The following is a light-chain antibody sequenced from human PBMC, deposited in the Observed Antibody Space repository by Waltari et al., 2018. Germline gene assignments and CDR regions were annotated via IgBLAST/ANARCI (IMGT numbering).Light chain of an antibody. Sequence: EIQITQSPSSVSASVGDRDTITCRASQGIGSWLVWYQQKPGEAPKLLIYGTSTLKSGVPARFSGSGSGTDFTLTISSLQPEDFATYYCQQANSFPRNFGQGTRVDIK. CDR1: QGIGSW. J-gene: IGKJ5*01. CDR3: QQANSFPRN. V-gene: IGKV1-12*01. CDR2: GTS.